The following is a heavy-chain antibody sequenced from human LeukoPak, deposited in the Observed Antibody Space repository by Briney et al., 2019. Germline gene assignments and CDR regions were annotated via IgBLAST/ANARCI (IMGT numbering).Heavy chain of an antibody. CDR1: GFTFNSYG. Sequence: PGGSLRLSCAASGFTFNSYGMHWVRQAPGKGLEWVAVIWYDGSNKCYADSVKGRFTISRDNSKNTLYLQMNSLRAEDTAVYYCAGDYGEYYYGMDVWGQGTTVTVSS. CDR3: AGDYGEYYYGMDV. D-gene: IGHD4-17*01. J-gene: IGHJ6*02. CDR2: IWYDGSNK. V-gene: IGHV3-33*01.